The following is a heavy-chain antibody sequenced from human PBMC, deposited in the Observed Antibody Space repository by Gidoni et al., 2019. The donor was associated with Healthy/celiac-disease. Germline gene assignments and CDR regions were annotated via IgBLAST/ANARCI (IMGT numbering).Heavy chain of an antibody. J-gene: IGHJ6*02. CDR1: GGTFSSYA. D-gene: IGHD2-15*01. V-gene: IGHV1-69*01. Sequence: QVQLVQSGAEVKKPGSSVKVSCKASGGTFSSYAISWVRQAPGQGLEWMGGIIPIVGTDNYAQKFQGRVTMTADESTSTAYMELSRLRSEETAVYYCATPSEYCSGGSCYSGDYYYGMDVWGQGTTVTVSS. CDR3: ATPSEYCSGGSCYSGDYYYGMDV. CDR2: IIPIVGTD.